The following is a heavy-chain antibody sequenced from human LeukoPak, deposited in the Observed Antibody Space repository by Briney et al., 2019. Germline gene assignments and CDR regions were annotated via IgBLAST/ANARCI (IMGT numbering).Heavy chain of an antibody. CDR3: ARSPAAGITGTTFDY. D-gene: IGHD1-7*01. CDR1: GYTFTSYY. V-gene: IGHV1-46*01. Sequence: SVKVSCKASGYTFTSYYMHWVRQAPGQGLEWMGIINPSGGSTSYAQKFQGRVTMTRDTSTSTVYMELSSLRSEDTAVYYCARSPAAGITGTTFDYWGQGTLVTVSS. J-gene: IGHJ4*02. CDR2: INPSGGST.